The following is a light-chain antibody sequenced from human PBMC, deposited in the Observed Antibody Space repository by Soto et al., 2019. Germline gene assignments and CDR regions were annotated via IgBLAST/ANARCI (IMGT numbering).Light chain of an antibody. CDR1: QSISSW. CDR3: QQYSTYSRT. CDR2: KAS. V-gene: IGKV1-5*03. J-gene: IGKJ1*01. Sequence: DIQMTQFPSTLSASVGDRVSITCRASQSISSWLAWYQQKTGKAPKVLIYKASRLESEVPSRFSGSGSGTEFTRPSSSLQPDDFATYYCQQYSTYSRTFGQGTKGQIK.